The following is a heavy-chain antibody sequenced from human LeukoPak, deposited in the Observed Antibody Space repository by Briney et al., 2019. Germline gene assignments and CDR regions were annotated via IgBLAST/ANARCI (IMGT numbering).Heavy chain of an antibody. J-gene: IGHJ6*03. CDR1: GGTFSSYA. CDR3: ARDYYGSGYRYFYYMDV. V-gene: IGHV1-69*05. Sequence: ASVKVSCKASGGTFSSYAISWVRQAPGQGLEWMGGIIPILGTANYAQKFQGRVTITTDESTSTAYMELSSLRSEDTAVYYCARDYYGSGYRYFYYMDVWGKGTTVTVSS. CDR2: IIPILGTA. D-gene: IGHD3-10*01.